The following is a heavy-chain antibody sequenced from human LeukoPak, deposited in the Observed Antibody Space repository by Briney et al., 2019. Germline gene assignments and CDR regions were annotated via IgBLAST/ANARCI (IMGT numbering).Heavy chain of an antibody. CDR1: GYSFTSYW. V-gene: IGHV5-10-1*01. Sequence: NPGESLKISCKGSGYSFTSYWISWVRQMPGKGLEWMGRIDPSDSYTNYSPSFQGHVTISADKSISTAYLQWSSLKASDTAMYYCARFAIVEAYYYYGMDVWGQGTTVTVSS. CDR3: ARFAIVEAYYYYGMDV. CDR2: IDPSDSYT. J-gene: IGHJ6*02. D-gene: IGHD1-26*01.